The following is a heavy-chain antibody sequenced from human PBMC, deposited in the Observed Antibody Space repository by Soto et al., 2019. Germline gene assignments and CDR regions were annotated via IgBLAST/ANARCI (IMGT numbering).Heavy chain of an antibody. J-gene: IGHJ4*02. CDR1: GGTFSRYA. D-gene: IGHD3-22*01. V-gene: IGHV1-69*13. CDR2: IIPIFGTA. CDR3: AREVYDSSGYPFDY. Sequence: SVKGSCKAAGGTFSRYASSWGRQAPGQGLEWMGGIIPIFGTANYAQKFQGRVTITADESTSTAYMELSSLRSEDTAVYYWAREVYDSSGYPFDYGGQVTLVTVS.